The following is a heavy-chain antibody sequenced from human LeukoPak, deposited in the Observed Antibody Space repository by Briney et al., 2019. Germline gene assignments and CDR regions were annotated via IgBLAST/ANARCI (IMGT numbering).Heavy chain of an antibody. CDR1: GFTFSDYN. Sequence: LGGSLRLSCAASGFTFSDYNMGWMRLAPGKGLEWVSYTRNSDNNMFYADSVKGRFTISRDNAKYSVYLQMNSLRAEDTAVYYCARRIAGDGSHAFDIWGQGTMVTVSS. CDR2: TRNSDNNM. J-gene: IGHJ3*02. D-gene: IGHD6-19*01. V-gene: IGHV3-11*01. CDR3: ARRIAGDGSHAFDI.